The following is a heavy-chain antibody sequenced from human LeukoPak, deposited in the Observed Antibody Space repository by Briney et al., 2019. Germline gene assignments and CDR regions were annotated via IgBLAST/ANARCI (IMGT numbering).Heavy chain of an antibody. CDR1: GFTFSSYS. Sequence: XGSLRLSCAVSGFTFSSYSMNWVRQAPGKGLEWVSVTYSGGSTYYADSVKGRFTISRDNSKNTLYLQMNSLRAEDTAVYYCARGIEVGSGYMDVWGKGTTVTISS. CDR2: TYSGGST. CDR3: ARGIEVGSGYMDV. J-gene: IGHJ6*03. D-gene: IGHD3-22*01. V-gene: IGHV3-66*01.